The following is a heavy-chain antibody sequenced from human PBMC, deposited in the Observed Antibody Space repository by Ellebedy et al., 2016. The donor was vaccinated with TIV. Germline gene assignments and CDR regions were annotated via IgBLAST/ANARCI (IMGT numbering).Heavy chain of an antibody. V-gene: IGHV3-69-1*01. Sequence: GESLKISCTASGFTFGDYAMNWVRQAPGKGLEWISYISKSDTTYYADSVRGRLTISRDNAKRSLFLQMNSLRLEDTAVYYCARDAMIWIFDSWGQGTLVTVSS. D-gene: IGHD3-22*01. J-gene: IGHJ4*02. CDR1: GFTFGDYA. CDR2: ISKSDTT. CDR3: ARDAMIWIFDS.